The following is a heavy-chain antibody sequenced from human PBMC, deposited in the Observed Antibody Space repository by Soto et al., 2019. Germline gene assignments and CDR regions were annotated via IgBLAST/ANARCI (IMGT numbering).Heavy chain of an antibody. Sequence: ASVKVSCKASGYIFSDYGSSWMRQVPGQGPEWMGWVSPYNVKSNYTQKFQGRVTMTTDTATNTAYMELRSLRSDETAVYYCARASGIGVGTQSYWGQGTMFTVSS. CDR2: VSPYNVKS. V-gene: IGHV1-18*01. CDR1: GYIFSDYG. J-gene: IGHJ4*02. D-gene: IGHD3-22*01. CDR3: ARASGIGVGTQSY.